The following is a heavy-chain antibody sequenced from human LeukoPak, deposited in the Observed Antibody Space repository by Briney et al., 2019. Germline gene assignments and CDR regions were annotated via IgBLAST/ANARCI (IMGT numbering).Heavy chain of an antibody. CDR2: INHSGST. CDR3: ATGRMDV. J-gene: IGHJ6*04. CDR1: GGSFSGYY. Sequence: SETLSLXCAVYGGSFSGYYWSWNRQPPGKGLEWIGEINHSGSTNYNPSLKSRVTISVDTSKNQFSLKLSSVTAADTAVYYCATGRMDVWGKGTTVTVSS. V-gene: IGHV4-34*01.